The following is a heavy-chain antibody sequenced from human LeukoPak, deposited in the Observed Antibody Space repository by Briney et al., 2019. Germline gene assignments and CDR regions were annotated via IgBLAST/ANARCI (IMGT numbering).Heavy chain of an antibody. D-gene: IGHD1-26*01. CDR3: ARDSLMGATFDY. CDR2: ISGSGSGGIT. CDR1: GFTFSSSA. V-gene: IGHV3-23*01. J-gene: IGHJ4*02. Sequence: GGSLRLSCAASGFTFSSSAMSWVRQAPGKGLEWVSNISGSGSGGITYYVDSVKGRFTISRHNSKNTLYLQMNSLRAEDTAVYYCARDSLMGATFDYWGQGTLVTVSS.